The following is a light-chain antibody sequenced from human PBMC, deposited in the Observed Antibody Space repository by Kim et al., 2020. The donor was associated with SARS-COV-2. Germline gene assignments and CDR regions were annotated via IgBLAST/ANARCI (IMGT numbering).Light chain of an antibody. CDR2: VAS. Sequence: TSVGDSVTITGRTSQDISSYLAWYQQKPGKAPKLLIYVASTLQSGVPSRFSGSGSGTDFTLTISSLQPEDFATYYCQQLNTYPYTFGQGTKLEI. CDR3: QQLNTYPYT. V-gene: IGKV1-9*01. J-gene: IGKJ2*01. CDR1: QDISSY.